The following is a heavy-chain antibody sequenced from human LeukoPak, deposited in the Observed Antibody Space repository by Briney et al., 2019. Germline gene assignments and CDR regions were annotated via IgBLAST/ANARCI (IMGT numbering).Heavy chain of an antibody. V-gene: IGHV4-59*01. CDR1: GGSISSYY. CDR2: INNGGST. Sequence: SETLSLTCTVSGGSISSYYWSWIRQPPGKGLEWIGLINNGGSTTYNPASKSGRTIAVTTPTNKFPLQLILGTAADATAIYYSGSTNYTPSLKSRVTISVDTSKNQFSLKLSSVTAADTAVYYCARVKGSSGWYDAFDIWGQGTMVTVSS. CDR3: GSTNYTPSLKSRVTISVDTSKNQFSLKLSSVTAADTAVYYCARVKGSSGWYDAFDI. D-gene: IGHD3-10*01. J-gene: IGHJ3*02.